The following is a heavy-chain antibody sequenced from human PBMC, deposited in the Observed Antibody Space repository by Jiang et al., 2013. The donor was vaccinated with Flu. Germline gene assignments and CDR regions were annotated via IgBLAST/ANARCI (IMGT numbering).Heavy chain of an antibody. D-gene: IGHD6-13*01. J-gene: IGHJ1*01. V-gene: IGHV3-30*03. Sequence: FTFSSYGDALGPARRPGKGLEWVAVISYDGSNKYYADSVKGRFTISRDNSKNTLYLQMNSLRAEDTAVYYCASDPFYSSSWSVEYFQHWGQGTLVTVSS. CDR3: ASDPFYSSSWSVEYFQH. CDR1: FTFSSYG. CDR2: ISYDGSNK.